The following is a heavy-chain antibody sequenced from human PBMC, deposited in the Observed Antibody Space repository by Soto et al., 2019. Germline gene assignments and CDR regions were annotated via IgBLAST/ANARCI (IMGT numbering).Heavy chain of an antibody. CDR2: ISGSGGST. CDR1: GFTFSSYA. D-gene: IGHD2-15*01. J-gene: IGHJ3*02. Sequence: GGSLRLSCAASGFTFSSYAMSWVRRAPGKGLEWVSAISGSGGSTYYADSVKGRFSISRDKSKYTLYLQMDSLRAEDTAVYHCARAGGKHDAFDIWGQGTMVTVSS. CDR3: ARAGGKHDAFDI. V-gene: IGHV3-23*01.